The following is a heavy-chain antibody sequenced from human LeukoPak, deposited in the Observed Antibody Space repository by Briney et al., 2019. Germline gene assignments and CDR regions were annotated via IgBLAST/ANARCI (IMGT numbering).Heavy chain of an antibody. Sequence: GGSLRLSCAASGFTFDTHWMSWVRQAPGKGLEWVATIRQDGFEKFYVVSVKGRFTISRDNAENSLSLQMNSLRAEDTAVYYCARAAPFDCSGASCSLFDYWGQGTLVTVSS. D-gene: IGHD2-15*01. J-gene: IGHJ4*02. CDR3: ARAAPFDCSGASCSLFDY. CDR2: IRQDGFEK. CDR1: GFTFDTHW. V-gene: IGHV3-7*01.